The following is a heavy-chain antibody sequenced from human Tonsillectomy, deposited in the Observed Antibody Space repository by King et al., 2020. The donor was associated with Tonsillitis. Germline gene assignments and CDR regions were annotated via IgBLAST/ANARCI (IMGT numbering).Heavy chain of an antibody. J-gene: IGHJ4*02. CDR2: IYYSGST. CDR1: GGSVSSGSYY. V-gene: IGHV4-61*01. CDR3: ARDLYSSGWYYFDN. Sequence: QLQESGPGLVKPSETLSLTCTVSGGSVSSGSYYWSWIRQPPGKGLEWIGYIYYSGSTNYNPSLKSRVTISVDTSNNQFSLKLSSVTAADTAVYYCARDLYSSGWYYFDNWGQGTLVTVSS. D-gene: IGHD6-19*01.